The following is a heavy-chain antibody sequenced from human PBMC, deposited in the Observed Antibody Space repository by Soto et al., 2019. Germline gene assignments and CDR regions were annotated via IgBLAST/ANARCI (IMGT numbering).Heavy chain of an antibody. V-gene: IGHV3-30*18. CDR2: ISYDGSNK. D-gene: IGHD3-10*01. CDR3: AKSGTFGYFDY. J-gene: IGHJ4*02. CDR1: GFTFSSYG. Sequence: SLRLSCAASGFTFSSYGMHWVRQAPGKGLEWVAVISYDGSNKYYADSVKGRFTISRDNSKNTLYLQMNSLRAEDTAVYYCAKSGTFGYFDYWGQGTLVTVST.